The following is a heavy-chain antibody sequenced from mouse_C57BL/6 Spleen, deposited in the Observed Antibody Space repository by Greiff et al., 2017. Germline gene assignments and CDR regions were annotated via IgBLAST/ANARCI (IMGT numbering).Heavy chain of an antibody. J-gene: IGHJ2*01. CDR1: GFTFSDYG. V-gene: IGHV5-17*01. CDR3: ARHSWENYFDY. D-gene: IGHD3-1*01. Sequence: DVKLVESGGGLVKPGGSLKLSCAASGFTFSDYGMHWVRQAPEKGLEWVAYISSGSSTIYYADTVKGRFTISRDNAKNTLFLQMTSLRSEDTAMYYCARHSWENYFDYWGQGTTLTVSS. CDR2: ISSGSSTI.